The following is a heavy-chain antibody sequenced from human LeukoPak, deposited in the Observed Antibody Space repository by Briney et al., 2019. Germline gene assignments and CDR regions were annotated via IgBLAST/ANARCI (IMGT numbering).Heavy chain of an antibody. CDR2: IYYSGST. J-gene: IGHJ4*02. CDR3: ARGLNDSWTGENY. V-gene: IGHV4-39*01. CDR1: GGSISSSSYY. D-gene: IGHD3-3*01. Sequence: PSETLSLTCTVSGGSISSSSYYWGWIRQPPGKGLEWIGSIYYSGSTYYNPSLKSRVTISVDTSKNQFSLKLSSVTAADTAVYYCARGLNDSWTGENYWGQGTLVTVSS.